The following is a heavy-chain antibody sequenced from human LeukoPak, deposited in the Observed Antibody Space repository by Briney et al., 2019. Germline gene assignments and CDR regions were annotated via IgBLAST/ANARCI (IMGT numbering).Heavy chain of an antibody. CDR1: GFTFNSFG. CDR3: TRAPRVGYGAAFDY. V-gene: IGHV3-30*03. CDR2: ISYDGRNK. D-gene: IGHD4/OR15-4a*01. Sequence: GGSLRLSCAASGFTFNSFGMHWVRQAPGKGLEWLAVISYDGRNKYYADSVKGRFTISRDNSKNTLYLQMNSLRAEDTAVYFCTRAPRVGYGAAFDYWGQGTLVTVSS. J-gene: IGHJ4*02.